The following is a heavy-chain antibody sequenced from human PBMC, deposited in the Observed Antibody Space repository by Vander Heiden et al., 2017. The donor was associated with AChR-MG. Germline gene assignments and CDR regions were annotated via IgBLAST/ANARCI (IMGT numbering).Heavy chain of an antibody. CDR1: GFTFDDYA. J-gene: IGHJ4*02. D-gene: IGHD6-13*01. Sequence: EVQLVESGGGLVQPGRSLRLSCAASGFTFDDYAMHWVRQAPGKGLEWVSGISWNSGSIGYADSVKGRFTISRDNAKNSLYLQMNSLRAEDPALYYCAKSPGHFVIAAAGRGLDYWGQGTLVTVSS. CDR3: AKSPGHFVIAAAGRGLDY. CDR2: ISWNSGSI. V-gene: IGHV3-9*01.